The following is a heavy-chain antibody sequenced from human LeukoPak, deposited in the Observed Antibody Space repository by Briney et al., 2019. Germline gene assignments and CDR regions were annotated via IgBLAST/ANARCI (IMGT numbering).Heavy chain of an antibody. CDR2: IYYSGST. V-gene: IGHV4-59*08. CDR1: GGSISSYY. Sequence: PSETLSLTCTVSGGSISSYYWSWIRQPPGKGLEWIGYIYYSGSTNYNPSLKSRVTISVDTSKNQFSLKLSSVTAADTAVYYCARKYYYDSSGIMAFDIWGQGTMVTVSS. D-gene: IGHD3-22*01. J-gene: IGHJ3*02. CDR3: ARKYYYDSSGIMAFDI.